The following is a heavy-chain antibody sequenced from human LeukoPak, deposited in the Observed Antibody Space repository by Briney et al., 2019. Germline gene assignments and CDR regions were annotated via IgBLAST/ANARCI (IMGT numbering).Heavy chain of an antibody. V-gene: IGHV4-59*01. Sequence: SETLSLTCTVSGGSISYYYWSWIRQPPGKGLEWIGYIYYTGSTNYNPSLKSRVTISVDTSKNQFSLKLSSVTAADTAVYYCARERSMVRGVSWFDPWGQGTLVTVSP. CDR2: IYYTGST. CDR3: ARERSMVRGVSWFDP. D-gene: IGHD3-10*01. CDR1: GGSISYYY. J-gene: IGHJ5*02.